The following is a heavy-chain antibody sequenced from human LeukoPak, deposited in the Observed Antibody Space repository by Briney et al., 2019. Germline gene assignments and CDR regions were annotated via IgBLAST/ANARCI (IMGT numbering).Heavy chain of an antibody. Sequence: GGSLRLSCAASGFTFDDYGMSWVRQAPGKGLEWVSGINWNGGSTGYADSVKGRFTISRDHAKNSLYLQMNSLRAEDTALYHCARVAFDDSSGYSLYFDYWGQGTLVTVSS. CDR3: ARVAFDDSSGYSLYFDY. CDR2: INWNGGST. D-gene: IGHD3-22*01. CDR1: GFTFDDYG. J-gene: IGHJ4*02. V-gene: IGHV3-20*01.